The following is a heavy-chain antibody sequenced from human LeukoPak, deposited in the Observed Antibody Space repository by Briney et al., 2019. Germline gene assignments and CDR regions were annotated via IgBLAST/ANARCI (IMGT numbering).Heavy chain of an antibody. V-gene: IGHV3-7*05. D-gene: IGHD5-24*01. Sequence: GGSLRLSCAASGFTFSTYWMSWVRQAPGKGLEWVANVKEDGSDKYYVDSVKGRFTISRDNAKNSLYLQMNSLRAEDTAVYYCARDTGYNTFDYWGQGTLVTVSS. CDR3: ARDTGYNTFDY. J-gene: IGHJ4*02. CDR2: VKEDGSDK. CDR1: GFTFSTYW.